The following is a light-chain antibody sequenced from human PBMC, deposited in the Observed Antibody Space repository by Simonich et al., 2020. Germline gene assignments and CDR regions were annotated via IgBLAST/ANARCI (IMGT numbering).Light chain of an antibody. CDR1: SSDVGGYNY. V-gene: IGLV2-11*01. Sequence: QSALTQPRSVSGSPGQSVTISCTGTSSDVGGYNYVSWYQQHPGKAPKLMISDVSKRPSGVPDRFSGSKSGNTASLTISGLQAEDEADYYCCSYAGSYTEVFGGGTKLTVL. J-gene: IGLJ3*02. CDR2: DVS. CDR3: CSYAGSYTEV.